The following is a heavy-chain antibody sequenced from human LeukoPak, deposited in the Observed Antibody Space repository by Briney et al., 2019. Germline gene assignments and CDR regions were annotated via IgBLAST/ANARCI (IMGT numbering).Heavy chain of an antibody. J-gene: IGHJ4*02. CDR2: ISYDGSNK. CDR3: AKEGTVTTFSGLGFDY. CDR1: GFTFSSYS. V-gene: IGHV3-30*18. D-gene: IGHD4-17*01. Sequence: GGSLRLSCAASGFTFSSYSMNWVRQAPGKGLEWVAVISYDGSNKYYTDSVKGRFTISRDNSKNTVYLQMNSLRAEDTAVYYRAKEGTVTTFSGLGFDYWGQGTLVTVSS.